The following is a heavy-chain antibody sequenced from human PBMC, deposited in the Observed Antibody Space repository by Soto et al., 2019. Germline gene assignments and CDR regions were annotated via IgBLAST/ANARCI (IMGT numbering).Heavy chain of an antibody. CDR2: IYSGGST. D-gene: IGHD6-19*01. Sequence: GGSLRLSCAASGFTVSSNYMSWVRQAPGKGLEWVSVIYSGGSTYYADSVKGRFTISRDNSKNTLYLQMNSLRAEDTAVYYCARAQGGKMYSSGWYSYDYWGQGTLVTVSS. J-gene: IGHJ4*02. CDR3: ARAQGGKMYSSGWYSYDY. V-gene: IGHV3-53*01. CDR1: GFTVSSNY.